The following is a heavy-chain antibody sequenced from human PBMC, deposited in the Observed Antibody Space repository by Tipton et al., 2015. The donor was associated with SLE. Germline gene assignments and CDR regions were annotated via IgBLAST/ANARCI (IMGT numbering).Heavy chain of an antibody. CDR1: GFTFDDYG. V-gene: IGHV3-20*01. CDR3: ARVEKDRYGGTEYFQH. D-gene: IGHD3-10*01. Sequence: SLRLSCAAAGFTFDDYGMSWVRQVPGKGLEWVSGVNWNGYTTAYADSVKGRFTISRENAEKSLFLQMNSLRVEDTALYHCARVEKDRYGGTEYFQHWGQGTLVTVSS. J-gene: IGHJ1*01. CDR2: VNWNGYTT.